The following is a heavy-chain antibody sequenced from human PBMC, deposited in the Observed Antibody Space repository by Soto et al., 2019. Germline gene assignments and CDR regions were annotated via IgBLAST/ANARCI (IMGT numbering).Heavy chain of an antibody. D-gene: IGHD3-10*01. CDR2: ITSSSSYI. V-gene: IGHV3-21*01. J-gene: IGHJ4*02. CDR1: GFTFSSFS. Sequence: EVQLVESGGGLVKPGGSLRLSCAASGFTFSSFSMSWVRQAPGKGLEWVSSITSSSSYIYYADSVKGRFTISRDNARNSLYLQMNSLRAEDTAVYYCATLSFAEFGIDYWGQGTLVTVSS. CDR3: ATLSFAEFGIDY.